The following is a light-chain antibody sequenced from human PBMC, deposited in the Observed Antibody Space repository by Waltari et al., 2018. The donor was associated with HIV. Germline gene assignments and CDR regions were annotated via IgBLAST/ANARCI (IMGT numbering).Light chain of an antibody. V-gene: IGLV2-11*01. CDR2: EVS. CDR3: CSYAGTYTYV. J-gene: IGLJ1*01. CDR1: SSDICSFDI. Sequence: QSALTQPRSVSGSPGPSVTISCTGTSSDICSFDIVSWYQQYPGKAPQFIIYEVSQRPSGVPDRFTASKSGITASLTISGLQDEDEADYYCCSYAGTYTYVFGTGTTVTVL.